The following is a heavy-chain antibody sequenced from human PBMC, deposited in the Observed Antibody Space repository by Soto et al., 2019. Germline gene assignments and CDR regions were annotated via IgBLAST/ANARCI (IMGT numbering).Heavy chain of an antibody. CDR3: ARNPSGSSFDY. V-gene: IGHV1-18*01. Sequence: VASVKVSCKASGYTFLSYGISWVRQAPGQGLEWMGWISTYSGNTDYAQGLQDRVTLTTDTSTSTAYMELRSLRSDDTAVYYCARNPSGSSFDYWGQGTLATVSS. CDR1: GYTFLSYG. D-gene: IGHD1-26*01. CDR2: ISTYSGNT. J-gene: IGHJ4*02.